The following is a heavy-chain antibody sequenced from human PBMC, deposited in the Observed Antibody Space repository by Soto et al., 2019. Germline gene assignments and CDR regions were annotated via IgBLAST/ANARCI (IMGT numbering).Heavy chain of an antibody. J-gene: IGHJ5*01. CDR1: GGSVSTDSYN. Sequence: SETLSLTCSVSGGSVSTDSYNWSWIRQSPGKGLDWIGYVHDRGTTNYNPSLKSRVTMSVDTSKNQFSRKLRSVTAADTAIYYCARYDGYCSGEGGLGWFDSWGQGTLVTVSS. D-gene: IGHD2-15*01. CDR2: VHDRGTT. CDR3: ARYDGYCSGEGGLGWFDS. V-gene: IGHV4-61*01.